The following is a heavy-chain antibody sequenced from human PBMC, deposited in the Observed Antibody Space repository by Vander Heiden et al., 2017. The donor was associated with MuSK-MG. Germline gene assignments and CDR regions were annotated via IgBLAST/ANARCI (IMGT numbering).Heavy chain of an antibody. CDR3: ATDSATRPYSLTTDAFDI. D-gene: IGHD2-15*01. V-gene: IGHV1-24*01. CDR2: FHPEDGET. J-gene: IGHJ3*02. CDR1: GYTLTDLS. Sequence: QIQLVQSGAEVKKPGASVTVSCKVSGYTLTDLSMHWVRQAPGKGLEWMGGFHPEDGETIYAQRFQGRVTMTEDTSTDIAYMELSSLRSEDTAMYYCATDSATRPYSLTTDAFDIWGQGTMVTVSS.